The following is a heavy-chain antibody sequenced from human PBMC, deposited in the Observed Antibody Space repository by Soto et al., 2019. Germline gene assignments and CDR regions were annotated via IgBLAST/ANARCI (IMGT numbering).Heavy chain of an antibody. CDR2: ISAYNGNT. Sequence: ASVKVSCKASGYTFTSYGISWVRQAPGQGLEWMGWISAYNGNTKYSQKFQGRVTITRDTSASTAYMELSSLRSEDTAVYYCARGAITIFGVVPSAAYYYYGMDVWGQGTTVTVSS. D-gene: IGHD3-3*01. CDR3: ARGAITIFGVVPSAAYYYYGMDV. V-gene: IGHV1-18*01. J-gene: IGHJ6*02. CDR1: GYTFTSYG.